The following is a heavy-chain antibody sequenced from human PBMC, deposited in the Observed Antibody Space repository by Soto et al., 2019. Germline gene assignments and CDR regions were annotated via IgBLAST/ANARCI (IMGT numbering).Heavy chain of an antibody. Sequence: QVQLVQSGAEVKKPGSSVKVSCKASGGTFSSYAISWVRQAPGQGLEWMGGIIPIFGTANYAQKFQGRVTINAAESTSTAYMELSSLRSEYTAVYYCARDRIVGASPTGNDAFDIWGQGTMVTVSS. D-gene: IGHD1-26*01. CDR1: GGTFSSYA. CDR2: IIPIFGTA. CDR3: ARDRIVGASPTGNDAFDI. J-gene: IGHJ3*02. V-gene: IGHV1-69*12.